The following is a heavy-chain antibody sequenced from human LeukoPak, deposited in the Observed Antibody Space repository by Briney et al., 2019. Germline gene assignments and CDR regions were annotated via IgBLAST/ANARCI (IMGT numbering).Heavy chain of an antibody. V-gene: IGHV1-2*06. CDR1: GYTFTGFY. J-gene: IGHJ3*02. CDR3: ARVHHYYDSSGYRTAAFDI. CDR2: INPNNGGT. Sequence: GASVKVSCKAFGYTFTGFYMHWVRQAPGQGLEWMGRINPNNGGTNYAQKFQGRVTMTRDTSISTAYMELSSLRSEDTAVYYCARVHHYYDSSGYRTAAFDIWGQGTMVTVSS. D-gene: IGHD3-22*01.